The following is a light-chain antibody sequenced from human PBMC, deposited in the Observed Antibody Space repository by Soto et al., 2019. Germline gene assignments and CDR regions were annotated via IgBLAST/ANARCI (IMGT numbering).Light chain of an antibody. CDR2: GAS. V-gene: IGKV3-15*01. Sequence: EVVMTRSPATLSVSPGERATLSCRASQSVNSNLAWYQQKPGQAPRLLIYGASTRATGISARFSGGGSGTEFSLTISSLQSEDLARHSCQQYEKWPPSITLGHGTRLEIK. CDR1: QSVNSN. J-gene: IGKJ5*01. CDR3: QQYEKWPPSIT.